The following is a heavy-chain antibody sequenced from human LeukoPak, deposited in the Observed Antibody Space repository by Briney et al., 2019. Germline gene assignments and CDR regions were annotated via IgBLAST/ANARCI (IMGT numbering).Heavy chain of an antibody. Sequence: PGGSLRLSCATSGFSFTDYPMNWVRQAPGKGLEWISNIRTTAEGAKYAYYEDSVKGRVTISRDDGKNTLYLHMNSLRDDDTAVYYAAAGIRYAFDYWGQGILVTVSS. V-gene: IGHV3-48*02. CDR1: GFSFTDYP. CDR3: AAGIRYAFDY. J-gene: IGHJ4*02. CDR2: IRTTAEGAKYA. D-gene: IGHD3-9*01.